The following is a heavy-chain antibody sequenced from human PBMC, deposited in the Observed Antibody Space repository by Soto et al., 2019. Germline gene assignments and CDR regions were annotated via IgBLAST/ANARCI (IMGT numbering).Heavy chain of an antibody. V-gene: IGHV4-59*01. Sequence: PSETLFLTCTVSGGSISSYYWSWIRQPPGKGLEWIGYIYYSGSTNYNPSLKSRVTISVDTSKNQFSLKLSSVTAADTAVYYCARGGGKSHYYGSGTISAGYYGMDVWGQGTTVTVSS. CDR3: ARGGGKSHYYGSGTISAGYYGMDV. J-gene: IGHJ6*02. D-gene: IGHD3-10*01. CDR2: IYYSGST. CDR1: GGSISSYY.